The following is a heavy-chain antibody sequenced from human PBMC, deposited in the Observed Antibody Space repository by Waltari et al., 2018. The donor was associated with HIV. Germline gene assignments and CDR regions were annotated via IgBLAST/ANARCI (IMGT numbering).Heavy chain of an antibody. CDR3: ARGRDIVATWRDYFDY. CDR1: GFTFSTYS. D-gene: IGHD5-12*01. Sequence: EVQLVESGGGLVKPGGSLRLSCAASGFTFSTYSMNWVRQGPGKGLEWVSSISISSTYIYYADSVKGRFTISRDNAKNSLYLQMNSLRAEDTAVYYCARGRDIVATWRDYFDYWGQGTLVTVSS. J-gene: IGHJ4*02. CDR2: ISISSTYI. V-gene: IGHV3-21*01.